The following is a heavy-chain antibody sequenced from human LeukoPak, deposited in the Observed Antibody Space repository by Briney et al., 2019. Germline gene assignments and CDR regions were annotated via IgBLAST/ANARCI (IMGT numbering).Heavy chain of an antibody. Sequence: PSETLSLTCAVYGGSFSGYYWSWIRQPPGKGLEWIGYIYYSGSTNYNPSLKSRVTISVDTSKNQFSLKLSSVTAADTAVYYCARLHSSSWYADYWGQGTLVTVSS. D-gene: IGHD6-13*01. CDR2: IYYSGST. V-gene: IGHV4-59*08. J-gene: IGHJ4*02. CDR1: GGSFSGYY. CDR3: ARLHSSSWYADY.